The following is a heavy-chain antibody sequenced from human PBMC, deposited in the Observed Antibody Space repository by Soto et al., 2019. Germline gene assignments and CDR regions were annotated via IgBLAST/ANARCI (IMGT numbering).Heavy chain of an antibody. Sequence: SQTLSLTCAISGDSVSSNSAAWNWIRQSPSRGLEWLGRTYYRSKWYNDYAVSVKSRITINPDTSKNQFSLQPNSVTPEDTAVYYSARDLTAVAGTPLYFDYWGQGTLVTVSS. D-gene: IGHD6-19*01. CDR3: ARDLTAVAGTPLYFDY. J-gene: IGHJ4*02. CDR2: TYYRSKWYN. CDR1: GDSVSSNSAA. V-gene: IGHV6-1*01.